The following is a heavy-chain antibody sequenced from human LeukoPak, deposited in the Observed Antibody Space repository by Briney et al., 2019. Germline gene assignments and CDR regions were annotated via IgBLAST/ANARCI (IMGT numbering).Heavy chain of an antibody. CDR2: IYYSGGT. V-gene: IGHV4-59*01. D-gene: IGHD3-3*01. J-gene: IGHJ4*02. CDR3: AREDAFWSGYFYY. Sequence: SETLSLTCTVSGGSISSYYWSWIRQPPGKRLEWIGYIYYSGGTNYNPSLKSRVTISVDTSKNQFSLKLSSVTAADTAVYYCAREDAFWSGYFYYWGQGTLVTVSS. CDR1: GGSISSYY.